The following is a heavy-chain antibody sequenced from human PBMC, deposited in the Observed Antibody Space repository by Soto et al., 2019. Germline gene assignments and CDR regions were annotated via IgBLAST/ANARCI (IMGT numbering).Heavy chain of an antibody. V-gene: IGHV4-34*01. CDR3: ARVLLFTDYYYLMAV. D-gene: IGHD3-10*01. Sequence: SETLCLTCAVYGGSFSGYYWSWIRQPPGKGLEWIGEINHSGSTNYNPSLKSRVTISVDTSKNQFSLKLSSVTAADTAVYYCARVLLFTDYYYLMAVWGKGTTDTGS. CDR1: GGSFSGYY. CDR2: INHSGST. J-gene: IGHJ6*03.